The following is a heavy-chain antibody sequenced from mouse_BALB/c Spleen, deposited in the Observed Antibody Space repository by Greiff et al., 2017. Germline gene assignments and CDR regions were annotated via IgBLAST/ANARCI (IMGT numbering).Heavy chain of an antibody. Sequence: QVQLQQSGAELSRPGASVKMSCKASGYTFTSYTMHWVKQRPGQGLEWIGYINPSSGYTNYNQKFKDKATLTADKSSSTAYMQLSSLTSEDSAVYYCARSDYDYDYAMDYWGQGTSVTVSS. J-gene: IGHJ4*01. CDR3: ARSDYDYDYAMDY. V-gene: IGHV1-4*01. CDR2: INPSSGYT. CDR1: GYTFTSYT. D-gene: IGHD2-4*01.